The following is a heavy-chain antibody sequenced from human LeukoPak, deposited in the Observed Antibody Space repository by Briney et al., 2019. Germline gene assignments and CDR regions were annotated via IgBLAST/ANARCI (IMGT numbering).Heavy chain of an antibody. CDR2: ISSSGSTI. V-gene: IGHV3-48*04. Sequence: GGSLRLSCAVSGFTFSSYWMNWVRQAPGKGLEWVSYISSSGSTIYYADSVKGRFTISRDNAKNSLYLQMNSLRAEDTAVYYCARGRGYSYGFAYWGQGTLVTVSS. D-gene: IGHD5-18*01. CDR3: ARGRGYSYGFAY. CDR1: GFTFSSYW. J-gene: IGHJ4*02.